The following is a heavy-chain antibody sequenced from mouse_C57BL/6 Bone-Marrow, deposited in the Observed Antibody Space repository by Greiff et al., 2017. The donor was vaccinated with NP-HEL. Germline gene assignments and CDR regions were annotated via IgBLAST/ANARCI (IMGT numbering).Heavy chain of an antibody. D-gene: IGHD4-1*02. J-gene: IGHJ3*01. CDR1: GYTFTSYG. V-gene: IGHV1-81*01. Sequence: VQLQQSGAELARPGASVKLSCKASGYTFTSYGISWVKQRTGQGLEWIGENYPRSGNTYYNEKFKGKATLTADKSSSTAYMELRSLTSEDSAVYFCARDNWDFAYWGQGTLVTVSA. CDR3: ARDNWDFAY. CDR2: NYPRSGNT.